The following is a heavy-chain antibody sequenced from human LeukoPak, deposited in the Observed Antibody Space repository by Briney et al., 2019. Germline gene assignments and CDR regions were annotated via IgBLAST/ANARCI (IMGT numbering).Heavy chain of an antibody. Sequence: GGSLRLSCAASGFIFSDYEMNWVRQAPGKGLEWVSYIYIGGTPIYYADSVKGRLTISRDDAKNSVFLQMNSLRAEDTAVYYCARESRDYDSTTNDAFDIWGQGTMVTVSS. CDR2: IYIGGTPI. CDR3: ARESRDYDSTTNDAFDI. V-gene: IGHV3-48*03. J-gene: IGHJ3*02. CDR1: GFIFSDYE. D-gene: IGHD3-22*01.